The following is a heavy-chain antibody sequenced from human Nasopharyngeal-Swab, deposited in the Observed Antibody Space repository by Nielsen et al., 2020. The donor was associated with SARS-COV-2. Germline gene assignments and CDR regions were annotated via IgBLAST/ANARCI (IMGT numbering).Heavy chain of an antibody. V-gene: IGHV1-3*01. D-gene: IGHD5-18*01. CDR3: ARVWQLWESDY. CDR1: GYTFTTYV. Sequence: ASVKVSCKASGYTFTTYVMHWVSQAPGQRLEWMGWINAGNGNTKYSQKFQGRVTITRDTSASTAYMELSSLRSEDTAVYYCARVWQLWESDYWGQGTLVTVSS. J-gene: IGHJ4*02. CDR2: INAGNGNT.